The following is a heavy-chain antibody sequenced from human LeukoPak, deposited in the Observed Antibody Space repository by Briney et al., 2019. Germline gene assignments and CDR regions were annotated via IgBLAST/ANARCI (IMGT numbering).Heavy chain of an antibody. V-gene: IGHV3-74*01. J-gene: IGHJ4*02. D-gene: IGHD5-24*01. Sequence: GGSLRLSCAASGFTFSSYAMSWVRQAPGKGLVWVSRINSDGGSTNYADSVKGRFTISRDTAKNTLYLQMNSLRAEDTAVYYCAREARDGFDYWGQGTLVTVSS. CDR2: INSDGGST. CDR1: GFTFSSYA. CDR3: AREARDGFDY.